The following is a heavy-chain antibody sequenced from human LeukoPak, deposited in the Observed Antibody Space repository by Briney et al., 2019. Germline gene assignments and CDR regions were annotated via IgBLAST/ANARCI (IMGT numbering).Heavy chain of an antibody. V-gene: IGHV4-34*01. D-gene: IGHD5-24*01. CDR3: ARQSREGYNIFDY. Sequence: SETLSLTCAVYGGSFSGYYWSWIRQPPGKGLEWIGEINHSGSTNYNPSLKSRVTISVDTSKNQFSLKLSSVTAADTAVYYCARQSREGYNIFDYWGQGTLVTVSS. CDR1: GGSFSGYY. CDR2: INHSGST. J-gene: IGHJ4*02.